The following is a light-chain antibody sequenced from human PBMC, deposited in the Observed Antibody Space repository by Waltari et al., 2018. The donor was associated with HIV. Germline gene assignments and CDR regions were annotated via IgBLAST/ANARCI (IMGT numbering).Light chain of an antibody. Sequence: SALPQPPSASGSPGQSVTISCTGSSSDIGGHNYVPWFQQHPGKAPKLLIFEVTKRPSGVPARFSASKSGSTASLTVSGLQTEDEADYYCSSYAGSNDYHVFGTGTKVTVL. V-gene: IGLV2-8*01. CDR1: SSDIGGHNY. CDR2: EVT. J-gene: IGLJ1*01. CDR3: SSYAGSNDYHV.